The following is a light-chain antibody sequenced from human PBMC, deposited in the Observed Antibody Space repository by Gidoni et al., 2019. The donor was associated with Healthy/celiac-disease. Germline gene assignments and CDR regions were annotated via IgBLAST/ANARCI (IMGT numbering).Light chain of an antibody. J-gene: IGLJ3*02. CDR3: CSYAGSSTLV. CDR1: SSDVGSYNL. CDR2: EGS. V-gene: IGLV2-23*01. Sequence: QSALTQPASVSGSPGQSLTISCTGTSSDVGSYNLVSWYQQHPGKAPKLMICEGSKRPSGVSNRFSGSKSGNTASLTISGLQAEDEADYYCCSYAGSSTLVFGGGTKLTVL.